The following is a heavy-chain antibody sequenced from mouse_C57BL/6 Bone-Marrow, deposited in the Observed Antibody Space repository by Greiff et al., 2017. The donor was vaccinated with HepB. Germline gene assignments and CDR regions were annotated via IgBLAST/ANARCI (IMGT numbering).Heavy chain of an antibody. CDR1: GFNIKDDY. Sequence: EVQLQQSGAELVRPGASVKLSCTASGFNIKDDYMHWVKQRPEQGLEWIGWIDPENGDTEYASKFQGKATITADTSSNTAYLQLSSLTSEDTAVYYCTSVVAKNYWGQGTTLTISS. J-gene: IGHJ2*01. D-gene: IGHD1-1*01. V-gene: IGHV14-4*01. CDR3: TSVVAKNY. CDR2: IDPENGDT.